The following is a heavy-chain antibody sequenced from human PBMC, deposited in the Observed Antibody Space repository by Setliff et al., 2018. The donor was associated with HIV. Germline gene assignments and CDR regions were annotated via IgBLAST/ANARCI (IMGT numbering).Heavy chain of an antibody. Sequence: ASVKVSCKAFGYTFTSYALNWVRQAPGQGLEWMGWINTYTANPMYAQGFTGRFVFSLDTSVRTAYLQISSLKAKDTALYYCARDRGVRGANDAFNIWGLGTMVTVSS. CDR1: GYTFTSYA. CDR2: INTYTANP. V-gene: IGHV7-4-1*02. J-gene: IGHJ3*02. D-gene: IGHD3-10*01. CDR3: ARDRGVRGANDAFNI.